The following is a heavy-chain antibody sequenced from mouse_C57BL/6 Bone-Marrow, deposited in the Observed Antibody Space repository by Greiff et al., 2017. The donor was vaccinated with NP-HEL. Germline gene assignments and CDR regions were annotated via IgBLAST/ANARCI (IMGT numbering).Heavy chain of an antibody. CDR2: IYPGSGST. CDR3: ARPGGNYPYFDY. D-gene: IGHD2-1*01. J-gene: IGHJ2*01. CDR1: GYTFTSYW. Sequence: QVQLKESGAELVKPGASVKMSCKASGYTFTSYWITWVKQRPGQGLEWIGDIYPGSGSTNYNEKFKSKATLTVDTSSSTAYMQLSSLTSEDSAVYYCARPGGNYPYFDYWGQGTTLTVSS. V-gene: IGHV1-55*01.